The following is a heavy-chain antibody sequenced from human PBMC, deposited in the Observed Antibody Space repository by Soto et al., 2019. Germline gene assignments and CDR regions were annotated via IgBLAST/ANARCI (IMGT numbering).Heavy chain of an antibody. J-gene: IGHJ4*02. CDR2: IYYSGST. CDR1: GGSISSYY. CDR3: GRGRPLADLATMYYFDY. D-gene: IGHD3-3*01. Sequence: PSETLSLTCTVSGGSISSYYWSWIRQPPGKGLEWIGYIYYSGSTNYNPSLKSRVTISVDTSKNQFSLNLSSVTAADTAVYYCGRGRPLADLATMYYFDYWGQGTLVTVSS. V-gene: IGHV4-59*01.